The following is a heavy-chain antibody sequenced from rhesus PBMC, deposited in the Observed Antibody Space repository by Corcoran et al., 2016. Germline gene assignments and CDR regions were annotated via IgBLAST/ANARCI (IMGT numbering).Heavy chain of an antibody. D-gene: IGHD3-16*01. J-gene: IGHJ6*01. Sequence: QVQLQESGPAVVKPSETLSLTCAVSGGSISSSNWWSWIRQSPGKGLGWIGEINGNSGSTNYNPSLQVRVTISIDTSKNQFSMKVNSVTAADTAVCYCVISLGYYSGSYYPDFDYWGQGVVVTVSS. CDR3: VISLGYYSGSYYPDFDY. CDR1: GGSISSSNW. V-gene: IGHV4-93*02. CDR2: INGNSGST.